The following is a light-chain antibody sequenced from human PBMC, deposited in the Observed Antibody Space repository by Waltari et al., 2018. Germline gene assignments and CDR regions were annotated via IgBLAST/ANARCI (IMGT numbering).Light chain of an antibody. J-gene: IGLJ2*01. V-gene: IGLV2-8*01. CDR2: EVS. CDR3: SSYAGSNNFVV. CDR1: SSDVGGYNY. Sequence: QSALTQPPSASGSPGQSVTISCTGTSSDVGGYNYVSWYQQHPGKAPKLMIYEVSKRPYGFPDRVSGSKVGNTASLTGSGLQAEDEADYYCSSYAGSNNFVVFGGGTKLTVL.